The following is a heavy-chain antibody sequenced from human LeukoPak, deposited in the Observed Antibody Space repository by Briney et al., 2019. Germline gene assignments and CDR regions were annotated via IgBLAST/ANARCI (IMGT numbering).Heavy chain of an antibody. CDR1: GGSISGYH. Sequence: PSETLSLTCNVSGGSISGYHWSWIRQPPGKGLEWLGYIYYSGSSNYNPSLKSRVTTSVDTSKNQFSLKLSSVTAADTAVYYCARTGSSGYYYWFDPWGQGTLVTVSS. CDR2: IYYSGSS. J-gene: IGHJ5*02. V-gene: IGHV4-59*08. D-gene: IGHD3-22*01. CDR3: ARTGSSGYYYWFDP.